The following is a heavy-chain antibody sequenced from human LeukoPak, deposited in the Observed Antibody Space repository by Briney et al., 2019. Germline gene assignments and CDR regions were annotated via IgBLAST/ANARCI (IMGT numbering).Heavy chain of an antibody. CDR3: ARYGSGSSYDY. D-gene: IGHD3-10*01. Sequence: GGSLRLSCAASGFTFSSYWMSWVRQAPGKGLEWVANIKQDGSEKYYVDSVKGRFTISRDNAKNSLHLQMSSLRAEDTAVYYCARYGSGSSYDYWGQGTLVTVSS. CDR1: GFTFSSYW. V-gene: IGHV3-7*03. J-gene: IGHJ4*02. CDR2: IKQDGSEK.